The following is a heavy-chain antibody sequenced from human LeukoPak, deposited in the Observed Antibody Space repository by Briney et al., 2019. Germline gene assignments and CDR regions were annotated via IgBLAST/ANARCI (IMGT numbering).Heavy chain of an antibody. V-gene: IGHV4-31*03. Sequence: PSQTLSLTCTVSGGSISSGGYYWSWIRQHPGKGLEWIGYIYYSGSTYYNPSLKSRVTISVDTSKNQFSLKLSSVTAADTAVYYCARERHDSSGYQQAFDIWGQGTMVTVSS. CDR3: ARERHDSSGYQQAFDI. D-gene: IGHD3-22*01. CDR2: IYYSGST. CDR1: GGSISSGGYY. J-gene: IGHJ3*02.